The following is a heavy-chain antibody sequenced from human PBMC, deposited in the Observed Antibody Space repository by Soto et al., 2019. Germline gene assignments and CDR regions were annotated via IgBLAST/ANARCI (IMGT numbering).Heavy chain of an antibody. V-gene: IGHV3-30-3*01. J-gene: IGHJ6*02. Sequence: GGSLRLSCAASGFTFSSYAMHWVRQAPGKGLEWVAVISYDGSNKYYADSVKGRFTISRDNSKNTLYLQMNSLRAEDTAVYYCARDRASNYGMDVWGQGTTVTVS. CDR1: GFTFSSYA. CDR3: ARDRASNYGMDV. D-gene: IGHD4-4*01. CDR2: ISYDGSNK.